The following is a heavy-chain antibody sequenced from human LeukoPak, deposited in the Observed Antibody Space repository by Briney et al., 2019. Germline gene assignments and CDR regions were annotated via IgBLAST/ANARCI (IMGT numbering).Heavy chain of an antibody. J-gene: IGHJ4*02. CDR2: IYYSGST. D-gene: IGHD4-23*01. CDR1: GGSISRSTNY. CDR3: ARSSYSSNWSKDY. Sequence: PSETLSLTCTVSGGSISRSTNYWCWIRQPPGKGLEWIGSIYYSGSTYYNPSLKSRVTISVDASKNQFSLKVSSVTAADTAVYYCARSSYSSNWSKDYWGQGTLVTVSS. V-gene: IGHV4-39*01.